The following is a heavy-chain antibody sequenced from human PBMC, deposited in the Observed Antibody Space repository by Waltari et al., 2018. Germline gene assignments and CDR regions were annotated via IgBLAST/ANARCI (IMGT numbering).Heavy chain of an antibody. D-gene: IGHD6-13*01. J-gene: IGHJ6*02. CDR1: GGSISSYY. CDR3: ASEDPRIAAAGYYYYYGMDV. CDR2: IYYRWRT. Sequence: QVQLQESGPGLVKPSETLSLTCTVSGGSISSYYWSWIRQPPGKGLEWIGYIYYRWRTNYTPALKSRVTIAVDTSKNQFSLKLSSVTAADTAVYYCASEDPRIAAAGYYYYYGMDVWGQGTTVTVSS. V-gene: IGHV4-59*01.